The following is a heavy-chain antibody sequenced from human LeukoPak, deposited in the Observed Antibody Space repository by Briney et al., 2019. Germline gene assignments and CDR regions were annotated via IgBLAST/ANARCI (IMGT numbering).Heavy chain of an antibody. V-gene: IGHV3-33*01. CDR3: ARDRRGGGGSYFDY. J-gene: IGHJ4*02. CDR1: GFTFRSYG. Sequence: GGSLRLSCAASGFTFRSYGMHWVRQAPGKGLEWVAVIWYDGSNKYYADSVKGRFTISRDNSKNTLYLQMNSLRAEDTAVYYCARDRRGGGGSYFDYWGQGTLVTVSS. CDR2: IWYDGSNK. D-gene: IGHD1-26*01.